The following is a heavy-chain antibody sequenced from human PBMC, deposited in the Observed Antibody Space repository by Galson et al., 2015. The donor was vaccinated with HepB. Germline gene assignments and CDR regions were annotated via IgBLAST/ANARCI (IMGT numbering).Heavy chain of an antibody. CDR3: ARDRGYCSGGSCYSGDAFDI. D-gene: IGHD2-15*01. V-gene: IGHV4-31*03. CDR2: IYYSGST. J-gene: IGHJ3*02. CDR1: GGSISSGVYY. Sequence: TLSLTCTVSGGSISSGVYYWSWICQHPGKGLEWIGYIYYSGSTYYNPSLKSRVTISVDTSKNQFSLKLSSVTAADTAVYYCARDRGYCSGGSCYSGDAFDIWGQGTMVTVSS.